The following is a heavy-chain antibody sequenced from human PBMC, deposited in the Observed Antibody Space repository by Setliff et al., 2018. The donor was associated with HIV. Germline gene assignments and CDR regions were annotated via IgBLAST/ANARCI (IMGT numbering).Heavy chain of an antibody. V-gene: IGHV3-23*01. Sequence: GGSLRLSCAASGFTFSTYAMTWVRQAPGKGLEWVSTLSANAAYTFYTDSVRGRFTISRDNSMNTLYLQMSSLRAEDTAMYFCARKTYNSGRRGYIDGWGQGTLVTVSS. D-gene: IGHD3-10*01. J-gene: IGHJ4*02. CDR1: GFTFSTYA. CDR3: ARKTYNSGRRGYIDG. CDR2: LSANAAYT.